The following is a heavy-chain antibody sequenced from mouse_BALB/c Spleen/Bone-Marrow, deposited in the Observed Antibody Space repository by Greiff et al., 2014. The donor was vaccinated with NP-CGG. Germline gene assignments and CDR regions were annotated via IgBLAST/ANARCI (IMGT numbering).Heavy chain of an antibody. J-gene: IGHJ2*01. CDR3: ARADRYDAFFDY. Sequence: LVKTGASVKISCKASGYSFTGYYMHWVKQSHGKSLEWIGYISCYNGATRYNQKFKGKATFTVDTSSSTAYMQFNSLTSEDSAVCYCARADRYDAFFDYWGQGTTLTVSS. CDR2: ISCYNGAT. V-gene: IGHV1S34*01. CDR1: GYSFTGYY. D-gene: IGHD2-14*01.